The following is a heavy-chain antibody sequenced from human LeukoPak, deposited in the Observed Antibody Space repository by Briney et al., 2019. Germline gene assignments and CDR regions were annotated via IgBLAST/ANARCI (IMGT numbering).Heavy chain of an antibody. CDR2: INPSGGST. CDR1: GYTFTSYY. D-gene: IGHD2-2*01. J-gene: IGHJ4*02. V-gene: IGHV1-46*01. CDR3: ARERGSTFLDY. Sequence: ASVKVSCKASGYTFTSYYMHWLRQAPAQGLEWMGIINPSGGSTSYAQKFQGRVTMTRDTSTSTVYMELSSLRSEETAVYYCARERGSTFLDYWGQGTLVTVSS.